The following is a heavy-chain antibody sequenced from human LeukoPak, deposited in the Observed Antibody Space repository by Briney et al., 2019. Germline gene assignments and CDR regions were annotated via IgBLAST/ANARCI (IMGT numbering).Heavy chain of an antibody. CDR3: ARVADSSSWAFDY. D-gene: IGHD6-13*01. Sequence: SETLSLTCTVSGGSINGYYCSWIRQPPGKGLEWIGYIYYSGSTNYNPSLKSRVTISVDTSKNQFSLKLSSVTAADTAVYYCARVADSSSWAFDYWGQGTLVTVSS. CDR2: IYYSGST. J-gene: IGHJ4*02. CDR1: GGSINGYY. V-gene: IGHV4-59*01.